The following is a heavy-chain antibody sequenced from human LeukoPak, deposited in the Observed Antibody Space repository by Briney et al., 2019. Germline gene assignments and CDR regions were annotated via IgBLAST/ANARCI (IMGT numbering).Heavy chain of an antibody. J-gene: IGHJ4*02. V-gene: IGHV3-7*01. CDR2: IKQDGSEK. Sequence: PGGSLRLSCVASGFTFSSYWMSWVRQAPGKGLEWVANIKQDGSEKFYVDSVKGRFTISRDNAKNSLYLQMNSLRAEDTAVYYCARSPDGFDYWGQGTLVTASS. CDR1: GFTFSSYW. CDR3: ARSPDGFDY.